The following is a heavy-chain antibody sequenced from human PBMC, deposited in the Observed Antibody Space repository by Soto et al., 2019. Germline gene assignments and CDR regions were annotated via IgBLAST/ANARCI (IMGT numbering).Heavy chain of an antibody. D-gene: IGHD3-10*01. CDR3: ARDPPPLIYGSGSYYPRD. J-gene: IGHJ4*02. CDR2: IWYDGSNK. Sequence: GGSLRLSCAASRFTFSSYGMHWVRQAPGKGLEWVAVIWYDGSNKYYADSVKGRFTISRDNSKNTLYLQMNSLRAEDTAVYYCARDPPPLIYGSGSYYPRDWGQGTLVTVSS. CDR1: RFTFSSYG. V-gene: IGHV3-33*01.